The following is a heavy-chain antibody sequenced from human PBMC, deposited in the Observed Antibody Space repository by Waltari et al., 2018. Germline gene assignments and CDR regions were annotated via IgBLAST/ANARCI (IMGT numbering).Heavy chain of an antibody. Sequence: QVQLQESGPGLVKPSETLSLTCAVSGYSISSGYYWGWIRQPPGKGLEWIGSIYHRGGTYYNPSLKSRVTISVDTSKNQFSLKLSSVTAADTAVYYCARGRITMVRGLLSGAFDIWGQGTMVTVSS. CDR2: IYHRGGT. J-gene: IGHJ3*02. CDR3: ARGRITMVRGLLSGAFDI. D-gene: IGHD3-10*01. V-gene: IGHV4-38-2*01. CDR1: GYSISSGYY.